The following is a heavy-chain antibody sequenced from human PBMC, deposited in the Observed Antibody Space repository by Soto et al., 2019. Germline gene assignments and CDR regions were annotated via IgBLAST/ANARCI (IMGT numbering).Heavy chain of an antibody. CDR3: ARTPDY. D-gene: IGHD2-15*01. Sequence: LSLTCAVSGGSISSGGYSWSWIRQPPGKGLEWIGYIYHSGSTYYNPSLKSRVSISVDRSKNQFSLKLSSVTAADTAVYYCARTPDYWGQGTLVTVSS. CDR2: IYHSGST. J-gene: IGHJ4*02. CDR1: GGSISSGGYS. V-gene: IGHV4-30-2*01.